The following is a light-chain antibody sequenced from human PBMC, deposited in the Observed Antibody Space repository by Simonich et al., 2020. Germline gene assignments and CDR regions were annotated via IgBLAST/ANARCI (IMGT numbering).Light chain of an antibody. Sequence: DIVMTQSPDSLAVSMGERATINCKSSQSVLYSSNNKNYLAWYQQKTGQPPKLLIYWASTREAGFPDRFSGSGSGTDFTLTISSLQAEDVAVYYCQQYYSTPITFGQGTRLEIK. CDR3: QQYYSTPIT. V-gene: IGKV4-1*01. CDR1: QSVLYSSNNKNY. CDR2: WAS. J-gene: IGKJ5*01.